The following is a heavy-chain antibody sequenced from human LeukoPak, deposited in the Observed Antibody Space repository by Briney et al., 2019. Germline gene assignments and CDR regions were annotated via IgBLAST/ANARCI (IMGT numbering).Heavy chain of an antibody. CDR1: GFTLRSYW. CDR3: ARDFDYGGGL. Sequence: GGSLRLSCAASGFTLRSYWIHWVRQAPGKGLVWVSRINPDGSTTNYADSVEGRFSISRDNAKNTVFLQMNRLRAEDTAVYFCARDFDYGGGLWGQGTRSPSPQ. V-gene: IGHV3-74*01. J-gene: IGHJ4*02. CDR2: INPDGSTT. D-gene: IGHD4/OR15-4a*01.